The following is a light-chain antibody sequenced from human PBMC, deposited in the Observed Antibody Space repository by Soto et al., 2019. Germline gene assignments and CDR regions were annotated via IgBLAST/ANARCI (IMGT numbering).Light chain of an antibody. CDR1: SSDIGAYNY. V-gene: IGLV2-8*01. J-gene: IGLJ3*02. Sequence: QSVLTQPPSASGSPGQSVTISCTGTSSDIGAYNYVSWYQQHPGKAPKLMIHEVSKRPSGVPDRFSGSKSGNTASLTVSGLQAEDEADYYFSSYAGSNDRWVFGGGTKVNVL. CDR2: EVS. CDR3: SSYAGSNDRWV.